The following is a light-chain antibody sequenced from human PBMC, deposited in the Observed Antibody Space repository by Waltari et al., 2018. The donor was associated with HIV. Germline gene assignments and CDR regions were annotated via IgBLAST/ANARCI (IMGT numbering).Light chain of an antibody. CDR2: XXT. CDR1: XXGDXY. Sequence: SYXXTQPPXXXXXPGXTXXIXXSXXXXGDXYACWYHQKPGQSPVLVLDXXTKRPSGIPERXXXXNSXXTATLTISGTQAMDEADYYCQAWDSSTAVFGTGTKVTVL. J-gene: IGLJ1*01. V-gene: IGLV3-1*01. CDR3: QAWDSSTAV.